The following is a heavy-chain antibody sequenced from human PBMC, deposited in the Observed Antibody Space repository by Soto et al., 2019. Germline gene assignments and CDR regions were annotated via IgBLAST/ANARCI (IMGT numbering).Heavy chain of an antibody. Sequence: SETLSLTCTVSGGSISSSSYYWGWIRQPPGKGLEWIGSIYYSGSTYYNPSLKSRVTISVDTSKNQFSLKLSSVTAADTAVYYCATHYGDYWYFDLWGRGTPVTVS. J-gene: IGHJ2*01. CDR2: IYYSGST. CDR1: GGSISSSSYY. V-gene: IGHV4-39*01. CDR3: ATHYGDYWYFDL. D-gene: IGHD4-17*01.